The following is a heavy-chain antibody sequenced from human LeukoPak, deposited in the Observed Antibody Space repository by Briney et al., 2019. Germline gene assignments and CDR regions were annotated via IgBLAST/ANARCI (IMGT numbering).Heavy chain of an antibody. V-gene: IGHV1-46*01. Sequence: ASVKVSCKASGYTFTGYYMHWVRQAPGQGLEWMGIINPSGGSTSYAQKFQGRVTMTSDTSTSTVYMELSSLRSEDTAVYYCARETVLRYYGMDVWGQGTTVTVSS. D-gene: IGHD4-17*01. CDR2: INPSGGST. CDR1: GYTFTGYY. J-gene: IGHJ6*02. CDR3: ARETVLRYYGMDV.